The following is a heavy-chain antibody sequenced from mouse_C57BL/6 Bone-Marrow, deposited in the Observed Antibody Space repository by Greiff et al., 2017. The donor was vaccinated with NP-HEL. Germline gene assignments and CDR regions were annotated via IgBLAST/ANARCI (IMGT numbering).Heavy chain of an antibody. CDR2: IYPGSGST. V-gene: IGHV1-55*01. CDR3: ARTTVVGKDDYFDY. Sequence: QVQLQQPGAELVKPGASVKMSCKASGYTFTSYWITWVKQRPGQGLEWIGDIYPGSGSTNYNEKFKSKATLTVDTSSSTAYMQLSSLTSEDSAVYYCARTTVVGKDDYFDYWGKGTTLTVSS. D-gene: IGHD1-1*01. CDR1: GYTFTSYW. J-gene: IGHJ2*01.